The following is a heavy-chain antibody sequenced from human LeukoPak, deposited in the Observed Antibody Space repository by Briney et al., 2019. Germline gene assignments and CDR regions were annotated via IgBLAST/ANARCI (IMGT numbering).Heavy chain of an antibody. CDR1: GGTFSSYA. CDR3: AGNYDSSGYYYSGYDY. V-gene: IGHV1-69*13. J-gene: IGHJ4*02. Sequence: ASVKVSCKASGGTFSSYAISWVRQAPGQGLEWMGGIIPIFGTANYAQKFQGRVTITADESTSTAYMELSSLRSEDTAVYYCAGNYDSSGYYYSGYDYWGQGTLVTVSS. D-gene: IGHD3-22*01. CDR2: IIPIFGTA.